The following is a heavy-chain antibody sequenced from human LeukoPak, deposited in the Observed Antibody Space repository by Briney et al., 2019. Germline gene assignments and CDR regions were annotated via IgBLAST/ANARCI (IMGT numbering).Heavy chain of an antibody. J-gene: IGHJ3*02. Sequence: GGSLRLSCAASGFSFSSFAMSWVRQVPGKGLEWVSGLSGSGGRTDYADSVKGRFTISRDNAKNTLYLQMNSLRAEDTAAYYCARDQYSSGWYDAFDIWGQGTMVTVSS. CDR1: GFSFSSFA. V-gene: IGHV3-23*01. CDR3: ARDQYSSGWYDAFDI. D-gene: IGHD6-19*01. CDR2: LSGSGGRT.